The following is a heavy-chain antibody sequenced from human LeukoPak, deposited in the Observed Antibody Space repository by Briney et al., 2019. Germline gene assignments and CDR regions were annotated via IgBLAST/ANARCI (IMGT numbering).Heavy chain of an antibody. D-gene: IGHD4-17*01. J-gene: IGHJ6*04. Sequence: GGSLRLSCVAAGFTLTSWSMEWVRQAPGKGLEWVSSISSSSSYIYYADSVKGRFTISRDNAKNSLYLQMNSLRAEDTAVYYCARDRRGLYGRGGYYYYSMAVWGNGPTVTVS. CDR3: ARDRRGLYGRGGYYYYSMAV. CDR2: ISSSSSYI. V-gene: IGHV3-21*01. CDR1: GFTLTSWS.